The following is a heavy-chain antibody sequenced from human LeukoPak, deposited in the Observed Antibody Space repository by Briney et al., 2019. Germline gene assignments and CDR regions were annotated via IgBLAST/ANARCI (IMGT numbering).Heavy chain of an antibody. D-gene: IGHD2-2*01. Sequence: GGSLRLSCAASGFSFSSYGMSWVRQAPGKGLEWVSAISGGGGSTYYTDSVKGRFTISRDNSNNTLYLQMNSLRADDTAVYYCAKDEEDIVVVPAEPFDYWGQGTLVTVSS. CDR2: ISGGGGST. CDR1: GFSFSSYG. V-gene: IGHV3-23*01. CDR3: AKDEEDIVVVPAEPFDY. J-gene: IGHJ4*02.